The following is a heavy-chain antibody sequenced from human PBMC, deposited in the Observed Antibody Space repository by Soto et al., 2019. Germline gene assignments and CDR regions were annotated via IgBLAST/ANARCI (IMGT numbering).Heavy chain of an antibody. V-gene: IGHV3-23*01. CDR2: ISGSGGST. D-gene: IGHD6-13*01. CDR1: GFTFSSYA. Sequence: GGSLRLSCAASGFTFSSYAMSWVRQAPGKGLEWVSAISGSGGSTYYADSVKGRFTISRDNSKNTLYLQMNSLRAEDTAVYYCARGSEAAANYYYYYYGMDVWGQGTTVTVSS. CDR3: ARGSEAAANYYYYYYGMDV. J-gene: IGHJ6*02.